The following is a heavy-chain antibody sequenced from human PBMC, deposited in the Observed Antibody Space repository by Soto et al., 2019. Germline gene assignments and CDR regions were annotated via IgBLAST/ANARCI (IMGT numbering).Heavy chain of an antibody. V-gene: IGHV3-30*03. CDR1: GFTFSSYG. J-gene: IGHJ4*02. CDR2: ISYDGSSK. D-gene: IGHD4-17*01. Sequence: QVQLVESGGGVVQPGRSLRLSCAASGFTFSSYGMHWVRQAPGKGLEWVAVISYDGSSKYYADSVKGRCTISRDNSKNTLYLQMNSLRAEDTAVYYCATHTVTNPDYWGQGTLVTVSS. CDR3: ATHTVTNPDY.